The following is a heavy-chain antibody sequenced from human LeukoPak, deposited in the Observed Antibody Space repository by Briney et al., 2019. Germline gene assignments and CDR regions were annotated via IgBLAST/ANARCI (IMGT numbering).Heavy chain of an antibody. CDR3: ARHSSPGLLVYYMDV. J-gene: IGHJ6*03. D-gene: IGHD6-13*01. CDR1: GGTFSSYA. V-gene: IGHV1-69*13. CDR2: IIPIFGTA. Sequence: SVKVSSKASGGTFSSYAISWERQAPGPGREWMGGIIPIFGTANYAQKFQGRVTITADESTSTPYMQLSSLRSEDTAVYYCARHSSPGLLVYYMDVWGKGTTVTVSS.